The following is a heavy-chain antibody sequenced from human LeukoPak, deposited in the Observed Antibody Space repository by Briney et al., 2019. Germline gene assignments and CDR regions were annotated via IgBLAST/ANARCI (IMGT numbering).Heavy chain of an antibody. CDR2: IIPIFGTA. Sequence: ASVKVSCKASGGTFSSYAISWVRQAPGQGLEWMGGIIPIFGTANYAQKFQGRVTITADESTSTAYMELSSLRSEDTAVYYCARVGLHHEGLHGEGAFDIWGQGTMVTVSS. CDR3: ARVGLHHEGLHGEGAFDI. J-gene: IGHJ3*02. CDR1: GGTFSSYA. D-gene: IGHD4-11*01. V-gene: IGHV1-69*01.